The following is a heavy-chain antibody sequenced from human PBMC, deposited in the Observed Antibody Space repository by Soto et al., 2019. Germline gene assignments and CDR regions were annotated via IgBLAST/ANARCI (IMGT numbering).Heavy chain of an antibody. J-gene: IGHJ6*03. D-gene: IGHD5-18*01. Sequence: HPGGSLRLSCAASGFTFSSYWMSWVRQAPGKGLEWVANIKQDGSEKYYVDSVKGRFTISRDNAKNSLYLQMNSLRAEDTAVYYCARDVTAMDLWSNYYYYYMDVWGKGTTVTVS. CDR1: GFTFSSYW. CDR3: ARDVTAMDLWSNYYYYYMDV. CDR2: IKQDGSEK. V-gene: IGHV3-7*01.